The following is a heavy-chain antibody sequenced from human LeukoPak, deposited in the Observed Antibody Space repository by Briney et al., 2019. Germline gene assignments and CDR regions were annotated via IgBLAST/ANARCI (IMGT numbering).Heavy chain of an antibody. CDR3: AKGVPQTHYYYYGMDV. Sequence: GGSLRLSCEASGFIFSSYVMGWVRQAPGKGLEWVSSISVGGGDTFTADSVKGRFTISRDNSKNTLYLQMNSLRAEDTAVYYCAKGVPQTHYYYYGMDVWGPGTKVTGSS. CDR1: GFIFSSYV. D-gene: IGHD4-23*01. CDR2: ISVGGGDT. J-gene: IGHJ6*02. V-gene: IGHV3-23*01.